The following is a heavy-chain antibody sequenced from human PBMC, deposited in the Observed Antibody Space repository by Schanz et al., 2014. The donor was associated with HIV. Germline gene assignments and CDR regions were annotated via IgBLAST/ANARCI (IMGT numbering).Heavy chain of an antibody. CDR2: IWYDGSNK. D-gene: IGHD3-16*01. CDR3: VRSRSAYGQLRRNSFDP. J-gene: IGHJ5*02. CDR1: GFTFSSYG. Sequence: QVQLVESGGGVVQPGRSLRLSCAASGFTFSSYGMNWVRQAPGKGLEWVAVIWYDGSNKYYADSVKGRFTISRDNSKNTLYLQMNSLRAEDTAVYYCVRSRSAYGQLRRNSFDPWGQGTLVAVSS. V-gene: IGHV3-33*01.